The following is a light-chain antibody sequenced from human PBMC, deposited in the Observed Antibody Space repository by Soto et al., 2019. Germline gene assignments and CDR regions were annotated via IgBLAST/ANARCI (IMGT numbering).Light chain of an antibody. CDR2: GAS. Sequence: EIVMTQSPATLSVSPGERATLSCRASQSVGSNLAWYQQKPGQAPRLLISGASTRATGVPARFSGSGSGTELTLTISSLQSEDFAVYYCQQYNNWPYTFGQGTKLEIK. CDR3: QQYNNWPYT. CDR1: QSVGSN. J-gene: IGKJ2*01. V-gene: IGKV3-15*01.